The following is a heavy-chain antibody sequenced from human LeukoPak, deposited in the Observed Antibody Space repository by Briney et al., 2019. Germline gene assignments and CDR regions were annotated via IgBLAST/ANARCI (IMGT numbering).Heavy chain of an antibody. CDR2: IYYSGST. CDR1: GGSISSGDYY. V-gene: IGHV4-30-4*01. D-gene: IGHD3-10*01. CDR3: ARGRRTVRGACNWFDP. J-gene: IGHJ5*02. Sequence: PSEALSLTCTVSGGSISSGDYYWSWIRQPPGKGLEWIGYIYYSGSTYYNPSLKSRVTISVDTSKNQFSLKLSSVTAADTAVYYCARGRRTVRGACNWFDPWGQGTLVTVSS.